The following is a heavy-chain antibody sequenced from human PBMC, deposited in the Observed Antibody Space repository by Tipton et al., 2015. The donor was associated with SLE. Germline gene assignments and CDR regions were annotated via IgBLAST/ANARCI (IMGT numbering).Heavy chain of an antibody. D-gene: IGHD5-12*01. CDR2: ISYDGSNK. CDR1: GFTFSSYS. CDR3: AKDIPRFSGYEGFDY. V-gene: IGHV3-30*18. J-gene: IGHJ4*02. Sequence: SLRLSCAASGFTFSSYSMHWVRQAPGKGLEWVAVISYDGSNKKYADSVKGRFTISRDNSKNRLYLQINSLRAEDTAVYYCAKDIPRFSGYEGFDYWGQGTLVTVSS.